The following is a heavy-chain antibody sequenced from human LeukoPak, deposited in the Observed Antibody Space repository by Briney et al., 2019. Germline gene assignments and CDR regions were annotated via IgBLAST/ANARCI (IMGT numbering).Heavy chain of an antibody. CDR3: VRGRKIYGGKRKDWFDP. Sequence: NPSETLSLTCAVYGGSFSGYYWSWIRQPPGKGLEWIGEINHSGSTNYNPSLKSRVTISVDTSKNQFSLKLSSVTAADTAVYYCVRGRKIYGGKRKDWFDPWGQGTLVTVSS. CDR2: INHSGST. D-gene: IGHD4-23*01. CDR1: GGSFSGYY. J-gene: IGHJ5*02. V-gene: IGHV4-34*01.